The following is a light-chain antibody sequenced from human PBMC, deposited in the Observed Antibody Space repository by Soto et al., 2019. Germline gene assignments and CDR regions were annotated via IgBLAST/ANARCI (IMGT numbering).Light chain of an antibody. CDR1: QSVGSY. V-gene: IGKV3-11*01. J-gene: IGKJ4*01. Sequence: ESVLTQSPATLSLSPGERATLSCTASQSVGSYLAWYQQRPGQAPRLLIYDASNRATGIPARFSGSGSGTDFTLTISSLEPEDVAVFYCQQRSNRPPLTFGGGTKVEIK. CDR2: DAS. CDR3: QQRSNRPPLT.